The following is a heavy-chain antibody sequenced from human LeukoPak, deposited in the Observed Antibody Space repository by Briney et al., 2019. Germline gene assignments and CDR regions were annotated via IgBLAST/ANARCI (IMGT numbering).Heavy chain of an antibody. CDR1: GFTFSSYW. D-gene: IGHD2-21*02. CDR3: ARAVVVTASDY. V-gene: IGHV3-74*01. J-gene: IGHJ4*02. Sequence: GGSLRLSCAASGFTFSSYWMHWVRQPLGKGLVWVSRTNSDGSTTTYADSVKGRFTNSRDNAKNPLNLQMNSVRAEETAVYYGARAVVVTASDYWGQGTLVTVSS. CDR2: TNSDGSTT.